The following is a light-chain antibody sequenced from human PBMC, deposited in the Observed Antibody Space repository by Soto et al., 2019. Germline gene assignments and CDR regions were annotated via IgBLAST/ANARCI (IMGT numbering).Light chain of an antibody. J-gene: IGKJ3*01. CDR2: GAS. CDR1: QSVTNN. V-gene: IGKV3-15*01. Sequence: EIVMTQSPTTLSVSPGERATLSCRASQSVTNNLAWYQQRPGQAPRLLIRGASTRASGVPARFSGSGSGTDFTLTISSLQSEDFVVYYCQQYSDSPITFGPGTKVDLK. CDR3: QQYSDSPIT.